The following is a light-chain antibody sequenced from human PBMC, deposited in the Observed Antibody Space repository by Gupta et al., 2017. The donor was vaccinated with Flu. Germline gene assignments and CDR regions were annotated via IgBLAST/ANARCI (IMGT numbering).Light chain of an antibody. CDR1: SSDIGNYNR. CDR2: EVS. V-gene: IGLV2-18*02. CDR3: SSYTSSSTYV. Sequence: SVSGSXGQSVTIXCXXTSSDIGNYNRVSWYQQSPDTAPKLMIYEVSNRPSGVPDRFSGSKSDNTASLTISGLQAEDEADYYCSSYTSSSTYVFGTGTKVTVL. J-gene: IGLJ1*01.